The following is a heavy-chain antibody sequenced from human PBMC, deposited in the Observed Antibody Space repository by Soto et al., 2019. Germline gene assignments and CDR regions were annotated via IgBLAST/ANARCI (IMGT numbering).Heavy chain of an antibody. J-gene: IGHJ4*02. CDR2: IWYDGSNK. D-gene: IGHD1-26*01. CDR3: AREGKEWELLRDSRRSYYFEY. Sequence: GGSLRLSCAASGFTFSSYGMHWVRQAPGKGLEWVAVIWYDGSNKYYADSVKGRFTISRDNSKNTLYLQMNSLRAEDTAVYYCAREGKEWELLRDSRRSYYFEYWGQGTLVTVSS. V-gene: IGHV3-33*01. CDR1: GFTFSSYG.